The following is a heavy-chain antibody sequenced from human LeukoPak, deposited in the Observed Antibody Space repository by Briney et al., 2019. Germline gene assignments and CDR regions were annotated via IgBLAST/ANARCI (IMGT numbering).Heavy chain of an antibody. V-gene: IGHV3-7*01. J-gene: IGHJ4*02. Sequence: PGGSLRLSCAASGLTFSNYAMSWVRQAPGKGLEWVANIKQDGSEKYYVDSVKGRFTISRDNAKNSLYLQMNSLRAEDTAVYYCARDGYDSSGYYPDYWGQGTLVTVSS. CDR2: IKQDGSEK. D-gene: IGHD3-22*01. CDR3: ARDGYDSSGYYPDY. CDR1: GLTFSNYA.